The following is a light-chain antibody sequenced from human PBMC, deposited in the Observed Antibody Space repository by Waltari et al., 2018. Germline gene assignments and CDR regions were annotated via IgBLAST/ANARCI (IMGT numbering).Light chain of an antibody. V-gene: IGLV1-44*01. CDR2: INT. CDR3: AAWDDSRGYV. CDR1: SSNIGSNT. J-gene: IGLJ1*01. Sequence: QSVLTQPPSASGTPGQRVTISCSGSSSNIGSNTVSWYQQLPDTAPKLLIYINTQRPSWVPARFSGAKSGTSASLAISGLQSEDEADYYCAAWDDSRGYVFGTGTKVTVL.